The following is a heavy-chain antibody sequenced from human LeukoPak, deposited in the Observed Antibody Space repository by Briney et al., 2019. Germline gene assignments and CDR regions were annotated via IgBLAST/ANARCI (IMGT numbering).Heavy chain of an antibody. V-gene: IGHV3-23*01. D-gene: IGHD2-15*01. CDR2: ISDSGGST. CDR1: GFTFNTYA. CDR3: AKGKGSSSSSIDW. J-gene: IGHJ4*02. Sequence: PGGSLRLPCAASGFTFNTYAMNWVRQAPGKGLEWVSAISDSGGSTYYADSVKGRFTISRDNSKNTVYLQIHRLRAEDTAVYYCAKGKGSSSSSIDWWGQGTLVTVSS.